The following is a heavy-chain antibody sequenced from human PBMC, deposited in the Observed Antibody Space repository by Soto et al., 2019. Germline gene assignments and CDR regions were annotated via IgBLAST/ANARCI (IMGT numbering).Heavy chain of an antibody. V-gene: IGHV3-33*01. Sequence: QVQLVESGGGVVQPGRSLRLSCAASGFTFSSYGMHWVRQAPGKGLEWVAVIWYDGSNKYYADSVKGRFTISRDNSKNTLYLQMNSLRAEDTVVYYCARTYYYDSSGYFDAFDIWCQGTMVTVSS. D-gene: IGHD3-22*01. CDR3: ARTYYYDSSGYFDAFDI. J-gene: IGHJ3*02. CDR2: IWYDGSNK. CDR1: GFTFSSYG.